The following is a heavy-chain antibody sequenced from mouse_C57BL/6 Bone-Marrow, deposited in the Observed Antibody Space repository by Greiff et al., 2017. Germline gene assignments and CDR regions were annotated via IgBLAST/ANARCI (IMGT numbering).Heavy chain of an antibody. J-gene: IGHJ2*01. Sequence: EVKLLESGPELVKPGASVKISCKASGYSFTGYYMNWVKQSPEKSLEWIGEINPSTGGTTYNQKFKAKATLTVDKSSSTAYMQLKSLTSEDSAVYYCARIDYDGFDYWGQGTTLTVSS. CDR2: INPSTGGT. CDR3: ARIDYDGFDY. D-gene: IGHD2-4*01. CDR1: GYSFTGYY. V-gene: IGHV1-42*01.